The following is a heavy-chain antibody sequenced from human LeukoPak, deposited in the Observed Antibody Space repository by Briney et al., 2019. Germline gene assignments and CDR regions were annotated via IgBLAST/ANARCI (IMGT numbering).Heavy chain of an antibody. V-gene: IGHV4-34*01. CDR1: GGSFSGYY. J-gene: IGHJ5*02. CDR2: INHSGST. CDR3: ARVLLDYDFWSGYWVDHWFDP. D-gene: IGHD3-3*01. Sequence: PSETLSLTCAVYGGSFSGYYWSWIRQPPGKGLEWIGEINHSGSTNHNPSLKSRVTISVDTSKNQFSLKLSSVTAADTAVYYCARVLLDYDFWSGYWVDHWFDPWGQGTLVTVSS.